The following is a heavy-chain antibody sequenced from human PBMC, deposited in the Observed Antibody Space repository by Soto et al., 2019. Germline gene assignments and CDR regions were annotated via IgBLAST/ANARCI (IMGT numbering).Heavy chain of an antibody. CDR2: VYHSGAN. Sequence: QVQLQESGPGLVRTSGTLSLTCAVSGVSIIGTGRWRWVRQSPGKGLDWIGEVYHSGANNYNPSLKIRANISVDTSRNQFSLNLGSVTAADTAVYDCVRTGYYILDVWGQGTTVTVSS. V-gene: IGHV4-4*02. CDR3: VRTGYYILDV. J-gene: IGHJ6*02. D-gene: IGHD3-22*01. CDR1: GVSIIGTGR.